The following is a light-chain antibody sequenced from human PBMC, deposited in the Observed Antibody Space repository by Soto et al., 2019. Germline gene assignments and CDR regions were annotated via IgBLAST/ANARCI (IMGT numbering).Light chain of an antibody. J-gene: IGKJ2*01. Sequence: EIVLTQSPATLSLSPGERATLSSRPSKGVTTYLAWYQQKPGQAPRLLIYDASNRATGIPARFSGSGSGTDFTLTISSLEPEDFAVYYCQQRSNWPPYTFGQGTKLEIK. CDR1: KGVTTY. CDR2: DAS. CDR3: QQRSNWPPYT. V-gene: IGKV3-11*01.